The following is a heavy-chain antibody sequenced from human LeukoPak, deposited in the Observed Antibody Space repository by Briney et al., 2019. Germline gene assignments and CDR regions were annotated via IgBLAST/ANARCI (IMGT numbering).Heavy chain of an antibody. D-gene: IGHD2-15*01. CDR1: GGPISSYY. J-gene: IGHJ4*02. Sequence: KPSETLSLTCTVSGGPISSYYWSWIRQPPGKGLEWIGYIYYSGSTNYNPSLKSRVTISVDTSKNQFSLKLSSVTAADTAVYYCARGYCSGGSCQVDYWGQGTLVTVSS. V-gene: IGHV4-59*01. CDR2: IYYSGST. CDR3: ARGYCSGGSCQVDY.